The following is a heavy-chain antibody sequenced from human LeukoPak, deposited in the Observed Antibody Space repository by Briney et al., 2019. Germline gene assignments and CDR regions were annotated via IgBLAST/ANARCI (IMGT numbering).Heavy chain of an antibody. D-gene: IGHD4/OR15-4a*01. J-gene: IGHJ4*02. Sequence: GGSLRLSCAASGFTFSSYSMNWVRQAPGKGLEWVSSISSSSSYIYYSDSVKGRFTISRDNSKNTLYLQMNSLRAEDMAVYYCARRAGAYSHPYDYWGQGTLVTVSS. CDR1: GFTFSSYS. CDR3: ARRAGAYSHPYDY. CDR2: ISSSSSYI. V-gene: IGHV3-21*04.